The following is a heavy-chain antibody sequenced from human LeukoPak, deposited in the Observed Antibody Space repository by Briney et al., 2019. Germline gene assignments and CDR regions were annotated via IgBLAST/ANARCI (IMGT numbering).Heavy chain of an antibody. Sequence: PSETLSLTCTVSGGSIISYYWSWIRQPPGKGLEWIGNIYYSGSTNYNPSLKSRVTISVDTSKTQFSLKLSSVTAADTAMYYCARESPPRIWGQGTLVTVSS. CDR3: ARESPPRI. J-gene: IGHJ4*02. D-gene: IGHD2-15*01. CDR2: IYYSGST. V-gene: IGHV4-59*01. CDR1: GGSIISYY.